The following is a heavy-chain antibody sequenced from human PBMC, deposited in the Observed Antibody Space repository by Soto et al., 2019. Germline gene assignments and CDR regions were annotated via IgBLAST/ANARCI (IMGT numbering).Heavy chain of an antibody. Sequence: ETLSLTCTVSGGSVNSGHYYWNWIRQSPGKGLEWIGYIYYSGSTNYNSSLKSRLSISIDTSRNQFSLKLTSVTAADTAVYYCARESSIWLHDSGKTIDPCGEGSLVTV. CDR1: GGSVNSGHYY. V-gene: IGHV4-61*01. CDR2: IYYSGST. D-gene: IGHD3-10*01. J-gene: IGHJ5*01. CDR3: ARESSIWLHDSGKTIDP.